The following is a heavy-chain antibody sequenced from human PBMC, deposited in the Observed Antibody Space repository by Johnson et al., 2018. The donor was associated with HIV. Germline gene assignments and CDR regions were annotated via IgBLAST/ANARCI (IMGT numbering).Heavy chain of an antibody. V-gene: IGHV3-30*19. J-gene: IGHJ3*02. CDR3: VKDLYCAGGLCRTDAFDI. CDR2: ISYDGSNK. Sequence: QVQLVESGGGVVQPGRSLRLSCAASGFTFSSYGMHWVRQAPGKGLEWVAVISYDGSNKYYADSVKGRFTISRDNSKNTLYLQMNSLRAEDTAVYYCVKDLYCAGGLCRTDAFDIWGQGTMVTASS. D-gene: IGHD2-8*02. CDR1: GFTFSSYG.